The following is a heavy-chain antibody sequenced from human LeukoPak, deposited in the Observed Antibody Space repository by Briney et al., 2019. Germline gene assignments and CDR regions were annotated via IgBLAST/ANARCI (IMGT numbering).Heavy chain of an antibody. CDR2: IDYNGFP. CDR1: GGSISGYW. CDR3: ARVVPDGHSDY. D-gene: IGHD5-24*01. J-gene: IGHJ4*02. Sequence: PSETLSLTCSVSGGSISGYWWSWIRQPPGKGLEWVGYIDYNGFPSYNPSLKGRVTMSLDTSNNHFSLEVRSVTGVDTAVYYCARVVPDGHSDYWGQGALVTVSS. V-gene: IGHV4-59*12.